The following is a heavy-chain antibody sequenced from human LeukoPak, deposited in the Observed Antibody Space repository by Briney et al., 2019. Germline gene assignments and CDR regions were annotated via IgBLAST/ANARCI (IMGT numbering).Heavy chain of an antibody. D-gene: IGHD2-15*01. CDR1: GGSISSSSFY. Sequence: SETLSLTCTVSGGSISSSSFYWGWIRQPPGKGLEWIGIIYYSGSTYYNPSLKSRVTISIDTSKNQFSLNLNSVTAADTAVYYCASLVVVAAAHHLGPWGQGTLVTVSS. CDR3: ASLVVVAAAHHLGP. V-gene: IGHV4-39*01. J-gene: IGHJ5*02. CDR2: IYYSGST.